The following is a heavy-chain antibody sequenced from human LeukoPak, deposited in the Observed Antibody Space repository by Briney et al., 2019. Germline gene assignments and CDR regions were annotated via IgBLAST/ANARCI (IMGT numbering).Heavy chain of an antibody. Sequence: SVKVSCKASGGTFSSYAISWVRQAPGQGLEWMGGIIPIFGTANYAQKFQGRVTITADESTSTAYMELSRLRSDDTAVYYCARDSLYGDYAEVDYWGQGTLVTVSS. CDR3: ARDSLYGDYAEVDY. CDR1: GGTFSSYA. V-gene: IGHV1-69*01. J-gene: IGHJ4*02. CDR2: IIPIFGTA. D-gene: IGHD4-17*01.